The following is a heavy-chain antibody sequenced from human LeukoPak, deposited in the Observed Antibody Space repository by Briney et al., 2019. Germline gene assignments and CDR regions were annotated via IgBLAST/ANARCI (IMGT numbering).Heavy chain of an antibody. CDR2: IYYSGST. CDR3: VAAYNTNWFFDL. V-gene: IGHV4-39*01. J-gene: IGHJ2*01. D-gene: IGHD5-24*01. CDR1: GGSIRTSSYS. Sequence: SETLSLTCAISGGSIRTSSYSWVWIRQPPGRGLEWIVTIYYSGSTYYNPSLKSRVTISVDTSKNQFSLKLTSVTAADTAVYYCVAAYNTNWFFDLWGRGTLVTVSS.